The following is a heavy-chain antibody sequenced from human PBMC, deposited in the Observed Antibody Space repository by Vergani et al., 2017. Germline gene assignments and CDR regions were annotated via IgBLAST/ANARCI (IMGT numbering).Heavy chain of an antibody. CDR2: ISSSSSYI. V-gene: IGHV3-21*01. Sequence: VQLQESGPGLVKPSETLSLTCTVSGYSISSGYYWGWIRQPPGKGLEWVSSISSSSSYIYYADSVKGRFTISRDNAKNSLYLQMNSLRAEDTAVYYCARDFGFGVMGAFDIWGQGTMVTVSS. J-gene: IGHJ3*02. D-gene: IGHD3-16*01. CDR3: ARDFGFGVMGAFDI. CDR1: GYSISSGYY.